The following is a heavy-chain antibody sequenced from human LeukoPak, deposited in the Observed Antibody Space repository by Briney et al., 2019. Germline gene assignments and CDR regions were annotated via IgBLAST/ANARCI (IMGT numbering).Heavy chain of an antibody. CDR3: ARIGCTGNNCRQYYYYGMDV. Sequence: GGSLRLSCAASGFTFSSYGMNWVRQAPGRGLEWVSYVSPTSTIIRYLDSVKGRFTASRDNSKDTLYLQTNSLRAEDTATYYCARIGCTGNNCRQYYYYGMDVWGQGTTVTVSS. CDR1: GFTFSSYG. D-gene: IGHD2-8*02. V-gene: IGHV3-48*01. CDR2: VSPTSTII. J-gene: IGHJ6*02.